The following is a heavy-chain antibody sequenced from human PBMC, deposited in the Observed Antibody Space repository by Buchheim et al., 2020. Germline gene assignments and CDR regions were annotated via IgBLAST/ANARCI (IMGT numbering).Heavy chain of an antibody. Sequence: QITLKESGPTLVKSTQTLTLTCTFSGFSLSTGGVGVGWIRQSPGKALELLALIYWDDDKRYSPSLRSRLTIIKDTSKNQVVLIMTNMDPADTATYYCAHRGLSAGYSSGWDGGYFDAWGQGTL. CDR2: IYWDDDK. CDR3: AHRGLSAGYSSGWDGGYFDA. J-gene: IGHJ4*02. D-gene: IGHD6-19*01. V-gene: IGHV2-5*02. CDR1: GFSLSTGGVG.